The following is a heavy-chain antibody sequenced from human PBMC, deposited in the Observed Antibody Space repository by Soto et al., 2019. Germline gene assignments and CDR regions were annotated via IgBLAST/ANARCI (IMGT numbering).Heavy chain of an antibody. V-gene: IGHV1-46*01. CDR2: ISPSGGTT. Sequence: ASVKVSCKASGYVFTTYHFHWVRQAPGQGLEWMGVISPSGGTTTYAQKFQGRVTMTRDTSTSTVYVELTSLRAEDTAVYYCARSAYYYDSSGYYYAYYFDYWGQGTLVTVSS. CDR3: ARSAYYYDSSGYYYAYYFDY. CDR1: GYVFTTYH. D-gene: IGHD3-22*01. J-gene: IGHJ4*02.